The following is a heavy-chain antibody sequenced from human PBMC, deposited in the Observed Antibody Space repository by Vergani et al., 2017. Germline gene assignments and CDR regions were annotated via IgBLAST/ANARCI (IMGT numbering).Heavy chain of an antibody. Sequence: EVQLVESGGGLVQPGGSLRLSCAASGFTVSSNYMSWVRQAPGKGLEWVSVIYSGGSTYYADSVKARFTISRDTTKNTLYLQVNSLRAEDTAVYYFEKSGGRQDYWGQGTLVTVSS. CDR1: GFTVSSNY. V-gene: IGHV3-53*01. CDR3: EKSGGRQDY. D-gene: IGHD1-14*01. CDR2: IYSGGST. J-gene: IGHJ4*02.